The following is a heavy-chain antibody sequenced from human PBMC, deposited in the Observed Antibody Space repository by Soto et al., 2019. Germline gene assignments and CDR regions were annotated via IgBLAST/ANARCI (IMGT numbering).Heavy chain of an antibody. CDR3: ATRTDPAVAGPPEEVIDY. J-gene: IGHJ4*02. D-gene: IGHD6-19*01. CDR2: IYYSGST. CDR1: GGSISSSSYY. V-gene: IGHV4-39*01. Sequence: SETLSLTCTVSGGSISSSSYYWGWIRQPPGKGLEWIGSIYYSGSTYYNPSLKSRVTISVDTSKNQFSLKLSSVTAAGTAVYYCATRTDPAVAGPPEEVIDYWGQGTLVTVSS.